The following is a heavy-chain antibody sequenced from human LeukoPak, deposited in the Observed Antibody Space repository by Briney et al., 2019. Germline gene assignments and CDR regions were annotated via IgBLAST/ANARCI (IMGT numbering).Heavy chain of an antibody. J-gene: IGHJ4*02. V-gene: IGHV3-30*02. Sequence: GGSLRLSCAASGFTFSSYGMHWVRQAPGKGLEWVAFVETDGRNKNYADSAKGRFTLSRDNSKNTVSLQMNSLRAEDTAVYYCANIPSGAGRLDDYWGQGTLVTVSS. D-gene: IGHD3-10*01. CDR1: GFTFSSYG. CDR3: ANIPSGAGRLDDY. CDR2: VETDGRNK.